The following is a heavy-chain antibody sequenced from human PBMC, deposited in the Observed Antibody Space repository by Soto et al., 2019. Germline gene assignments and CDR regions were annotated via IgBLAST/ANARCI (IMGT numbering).Heavy chain of an antibody. CDR3: AKERNCISTSCNKNWFDP. V-gene: IGHV4-39*07. CDR1: GGSISSRGYY. Sequence: PSETLSLTCTVSGGSISSRGYYWGWIRQPPGKGLEWIGTIYHSGSTNYNPSLKSRVTISVDKSKNQFSLKLSSVTAADTAVYYCAKERNCISTSCNKNWFDPRGQGTLVTVSS. J-gene: IGHJ5*02. D-gene: IGHD2-2*02. CDR2: IYHSGST.